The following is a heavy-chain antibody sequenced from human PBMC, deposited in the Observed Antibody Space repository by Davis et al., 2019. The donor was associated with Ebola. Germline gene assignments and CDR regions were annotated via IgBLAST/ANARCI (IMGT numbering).Heavy chain of an antibody. CDR2: IIPIFGTA. D-gene: IGHD2-2*01. Sequence: SVQVSCQASGYTFTGYYMHWVRQAPGQGLEWMGGIIPIFGTANYAQKFQGRVTITADESTSTAYMELSSLRSEDTAVYYCARVGCSSTSCSYYYYYYMDVWGKGTTVTVSS. CDR1: GYTFTGYY. CDR3: ARVGCSSTSCSYYYYYYMDV. V-gene: IGHV1-69*13. J-gene: IGHJ6*03.